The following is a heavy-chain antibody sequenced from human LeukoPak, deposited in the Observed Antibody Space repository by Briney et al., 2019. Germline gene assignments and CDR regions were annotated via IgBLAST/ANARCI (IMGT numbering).Heavy chain of an antibody. CDR3: ARDPYGGGGYAAFDI. V-gene: IGHV3-7*01. Sequence: GGSLRLSCAASGFTFSTYWMTWVRQAPGKGLEWVANVKQDGSEEYYADSVKGRFTISRDNAKNSLYLQMNSLRAEDTALYYCARDPYGGGGYAAFDIWGQGTMVTVYS. D-gene: IGHD2-15*01. J-gene: IGHJ3*02. CDR1: GFTFSTYW. CDR2: VKQDGSEE.